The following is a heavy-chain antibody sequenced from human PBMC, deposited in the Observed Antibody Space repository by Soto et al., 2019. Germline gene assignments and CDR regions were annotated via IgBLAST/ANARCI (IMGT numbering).Heavy chain of an antibody. V-gene: IGHV3-15*07. Sequence: GGSLRLSCAASGFTFSNAWMNWVRQAPGKGLEWVGRIKSKTDGGTTDYAAPVKGRFTISRDDSKNTLYLQMNSLKTEDTAVYYCTTDRRSRVVIAAAGIFDYWGQGTLVTVSS. CDR2: IKSKTDGGTT. CDR1: GFTFSNAW. D-gene: IGHD6-13*01. J-gene: IGHJ4*02. CDR3: TTDRRSRVVIAAAGIFDY.